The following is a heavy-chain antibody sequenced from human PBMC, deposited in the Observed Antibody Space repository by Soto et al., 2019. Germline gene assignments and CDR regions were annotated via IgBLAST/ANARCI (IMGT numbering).Heavy chain of an antibody. D-gene: IGHD2-15*01. CDR3: ARAVRNHFEHLGYCSGGSCYSSAFDI. J-gene: IGHJ3*02. Sequence: ASVKVSCKASGYTFTGYYMHWVRQAPGQGLEWMGWINPNSGGTNYAQKFQGWVTMTRDTSISTAYMELSRLRSDDTAVYYCARAVRNHFEHLGYCSGGSCYSSAFDIWGQGTMVTVSS. CDR1: GYTFTGYY. V-gene: IGHV1-2*04. CDR2: INPNSGGT.